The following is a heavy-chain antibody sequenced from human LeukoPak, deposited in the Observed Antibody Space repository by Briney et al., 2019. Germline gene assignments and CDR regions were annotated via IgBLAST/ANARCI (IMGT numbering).Heavy chain of an antibody. J-gene: IGHJ6*03. Sequence: GGSLRLSCAASGFTFSSYSMNWVRQAPGKGLEWVSYISSSSSTIYYAGSVKGRFTISRDNAKNSLYLQMNSLRAEDTAVYYCARVLVGATVIDYYYYMDVWGKGTTVTVSS. D-gene: IGHD1-26*01. CDR1: GFTFSSYS. CDR2: ISSSSSTI. CDR3: ARVLVGATVIDYYYYMDV. V-gene: IGHV3-48*01.